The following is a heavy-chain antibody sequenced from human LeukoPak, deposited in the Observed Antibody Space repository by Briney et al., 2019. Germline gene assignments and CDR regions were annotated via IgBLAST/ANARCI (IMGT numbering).Heavy chain of an antibody. D-gene: IGHD3-3*01. CDR3: ARDRVELRFLEWLWDDAFDI. CDR1: GFTVSSNY. Sequence: PGGSLRLSCAASGFTVSSNYMNWVRQAPGKGLEWVSSISSSSSYIYYADSVKGRFTISRDNAKNSLYLQMNSLRAEDTAVYYCARDRVELRFLEWLWDDAFDIWGQGTMVTVSS. V-gene: IGHV3-21*01. J-gene: IGHJ3*02. CDR2: ISSSSSYI.